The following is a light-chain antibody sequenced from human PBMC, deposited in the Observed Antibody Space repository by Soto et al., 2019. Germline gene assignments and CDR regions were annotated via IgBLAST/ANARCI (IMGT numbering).Light chain of an antibody. CDR1: SSDVGGYNY. Sequence: QSVLTQPASVSGSPGQSITISCTGTSSDVGGYNYVSWYQQHPGKAPKLMIYEVANRPSGVSNRFSGSKSGNTASPTISGLQAEDEADYYCTSYTSSITYVFGTGTKLTVL. J-gene: IGLJ1*01. CDR2: EVA. CDR3: TSYTSSITYV. V-gene: IGLV2-14*01.